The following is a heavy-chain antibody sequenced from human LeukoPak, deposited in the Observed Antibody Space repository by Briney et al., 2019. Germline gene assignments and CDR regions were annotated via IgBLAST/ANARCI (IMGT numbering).Heavy chain of an antibody. CDR1: GITSSNYY. Sequence: GGSLRLSCVTSGITSSNYYMHWVRQVPGEGLVWVSHIIQDGSVTSYADSVKGRFTISRDNAKNTVYLQLNSLRAEDTAVYYCATDDYRGLGYWGQGTLVTVSS. CDR2: IIQDGSVT. CDR3: ATDDYRGLGY. D-gene: IGHD3-16*01. J-gene: IGHJ4*02. V-gene: IGHV3-74*01.